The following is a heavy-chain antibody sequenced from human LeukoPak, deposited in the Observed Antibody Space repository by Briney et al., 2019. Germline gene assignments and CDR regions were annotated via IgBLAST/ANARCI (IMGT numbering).Heavy chain of an antibody. CDR2: IYDSGTT. V-gene: IGHV4-61*08. J-gene: IGHJ3*02. Sequence: KTSETLSLTCTVSGGSISGGGYSWSWIRLPPGKGLEWIGYIYDSGTTNYNPSLKSRVTISVDTATNQFSLKLRSVTAADTAVYYCARDFSAAFDIWGQGTMVTVSS. D-gene: IGHD2/OR15-2a*01. CDR1: GGSISGGGYS. CDR3: ARDFSAAFDI.